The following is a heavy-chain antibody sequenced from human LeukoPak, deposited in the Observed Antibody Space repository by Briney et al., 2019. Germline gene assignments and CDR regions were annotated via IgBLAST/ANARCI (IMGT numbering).Heavy chain of an antibody. CDR1: GGSISSSSYY. J-gene: IGHJ6*03. Sequence: SETLSLTCTVSGGSISSSSYYWGWIRQPPGKGLEWIGSIYYSGSTYYNPSLKSRVTISVDTSKNQFSLKLSSVTAADTAVYYCAVEGQDYYYYYYMDVWGKGTTVTISS. CDR3: AVEGQDYYYYYYMDV. V-gene: IGHV4-39*07. CDR2: IYYSGST.